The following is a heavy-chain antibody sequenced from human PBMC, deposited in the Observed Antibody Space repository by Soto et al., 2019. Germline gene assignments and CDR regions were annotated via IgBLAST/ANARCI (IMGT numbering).Heavy chain of an antibody. CDR2: IWYDGSNK. Sequence: QVQLVESGGGVVQPGRSLRLSCAASGFTFSSYGMHWVRQAPGKGLEWVAVIWYDGSNKYYADSVKGRFTISRDNSKNTLYLQMNSLRAEDTAVYYCARDSSGWYGYVNWFDPWGQGTLVTVSS. V-gene: IGHV3-33*01. J-gene: IGHJ5*02. CDR1: GFTFSSYG. D-gene: IGHD6-19*01. CDR3: ARDSSGWYGYVNWFDP.